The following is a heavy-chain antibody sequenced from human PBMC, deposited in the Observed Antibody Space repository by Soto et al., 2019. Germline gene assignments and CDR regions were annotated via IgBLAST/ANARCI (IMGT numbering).Heavy chain of an antibody. CDR2: IYDAGTT. CDR3: ARRGSGHTFDY. D-gene: IGHD3-10*01. J-gene: IGHJ4*02. Sequence: QVQLQESGPGLVKPSETLSLTCAVSGASVSRIGFHWGWIRQPPGQGLEWIGSIYDAGTTFCNPALKSRVHITADTTKNHFSLRLTTVTAADTAVYYCARRGSGHTFDYWGQGTLVTVSS. CDR1: GASVSRIGFH. V-gene: IGHV4-39*01.